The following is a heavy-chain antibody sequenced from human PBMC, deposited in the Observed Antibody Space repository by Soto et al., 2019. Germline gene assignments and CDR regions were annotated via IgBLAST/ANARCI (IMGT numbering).Heavy chain of an antibody. CDR3: ARGALVWFGAHDYYGMDV. J-gene: IGHJ6*02. CDR2: IYHSGGT. D-gene: IGHD3-10*01. CDR1: GGSFSGYY. V-gene: IGHV4-34*01. Sequence: QVQLQQWGAGLLKPSETLSLTCGVFGGSFSGYYWTWIRQPPGKGLEWIGEIYHSGGTNYHPSLQSLVTISVDTSNNHFSLKLSSVTAADTAVYYCARGALVWFGAHDYYGMDVWGQGTTVTVSS.